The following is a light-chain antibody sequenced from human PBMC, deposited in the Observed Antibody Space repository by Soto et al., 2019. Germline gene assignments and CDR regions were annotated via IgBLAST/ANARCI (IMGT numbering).Light chain of an antibody. CDR2: DAS. V-gene: IGKV3-11*01. Sequence: EIVLTQSPATLSLSPGERATLSCRASQSVSSYLAWYQQKPGQAPRLLIYDASNRATGIPARFSGSGSGTDFTLTISSLEPEDFAASYCQQRSNSPRTFGQGTKV. CDR1: QSVSSY. CDR3: QQRSNSPRT. J-gene: IGKJ1*01.